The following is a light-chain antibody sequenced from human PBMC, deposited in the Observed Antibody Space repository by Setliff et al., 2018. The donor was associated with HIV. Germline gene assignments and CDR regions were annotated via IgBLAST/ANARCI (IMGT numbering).Light chain of an antibody. CDR2: DVT. J-gene: IGLJ1*01. CDR3: ASYANSSAYI. V-gene: IGLV2-14*03. CDR1: SSDVGGFNF. Sequence: SALTQPASMSGSPGQSITVSRTGTSSDVGGFNFVSWYQQLPGKAPRLMIYDVTNRPSGVSNRFSGSKSGNTASLTISGLQAEDEADYYCASYANSSAYIFGTGTKVTVL.